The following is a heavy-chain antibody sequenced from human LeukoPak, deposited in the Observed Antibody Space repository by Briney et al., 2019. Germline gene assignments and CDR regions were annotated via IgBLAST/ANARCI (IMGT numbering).Heavy chain of an antibody. D-gene: IGHD1-1*01. CDR3: AKYAYNWNAPDGFDM. J-gene: IGHJ3*02. Sequence: GGSLRLSCAASGFTFSSYAMHWVRQAPGKGLEWVAVISSDGSRKHYGDSVKGRFIISRDNSESTLFLQMNSLRTDDTSVYFCAKYAYNWNAPDGFDMWGQGTMVIVSS. CDR2: ISSDGSRK. V-gene: IGHV3-30*18. CDR1: GFTFSSYA.